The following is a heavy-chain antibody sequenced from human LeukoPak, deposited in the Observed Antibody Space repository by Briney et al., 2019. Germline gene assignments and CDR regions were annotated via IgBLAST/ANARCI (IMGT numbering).Heavy chain of an antibody. J-gene: IGHJ4*02. V-gene: IGHV3-48*04. CDR1: GFTFSDYS. Sequence: GGSLRLSCAASGFTFSDYSMNWVRQAPGKGLEWISYVGISSGNTKYADSVKGRFTISGDSAKNSVFLQMNSLRVEDTAVYYCARDHRYAFDNWGEGTLVTVSS. CDR3: ARDHRYAFDN. CDR2: VGISSGNT. D-gene: IGHD5-12*01.